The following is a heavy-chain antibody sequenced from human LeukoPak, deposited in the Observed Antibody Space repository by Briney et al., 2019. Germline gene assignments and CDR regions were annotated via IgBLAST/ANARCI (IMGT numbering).Heavy chain of an antibody. CDR1: GGSISSYY. D-gene: IGHD4-23*01. CDR2: IYTSGST. J-gene: IGHJ3*02. CDR3: ARHQNYGGSTSDAFDI. Sequence: SETLSLTCTVSGGSISSYYWSWIRQPPGKGLEWIGYIYTSGSTNYIPSLKSRVTISVDTSKNQFSLKLSSVTAADTAVYYCARHQNYGGSTSDAFDIWGQGTMVTVSS. V-gene: IGHV4-4*09.